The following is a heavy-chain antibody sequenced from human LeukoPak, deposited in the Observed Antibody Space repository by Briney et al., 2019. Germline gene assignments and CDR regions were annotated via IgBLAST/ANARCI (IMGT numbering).Heavy chain of an antibody. CDR3: AREGGRAAAGRFDY. D-gene: IGHD6-13*01. J-gene: IGHJ4*02. CDR2: IQNDGSDK. Sequence: GGSLRLSCAASGIIFRSSGVHWVRQAPGKGLEWVTFIQNDGSDKSYAASVKGRFTISRDNSKNTVYLHMNSLRADDTALYYCAREGGRAAAGRFDYWGQGTLVTVSS. V-gene: IGHV3-30*02. CDR1: GIIFRSSG.